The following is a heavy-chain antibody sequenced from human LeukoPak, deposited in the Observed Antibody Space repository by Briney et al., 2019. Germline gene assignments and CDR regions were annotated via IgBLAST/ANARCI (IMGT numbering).Heavy chain of an antibody. J-gene: IGHJ3*02. Sequence: PSETLSLTCAVYGGSFSGYYWSWIRQPPGKGLEWIGEINHSGSTNYNPSLKSRVTISVDTSRNQFSLKLNSVTAADTAVYYCAKSNGYGLVDIWGQGTMVTVSS. CDR3: AKSNGYGLVDI. CDR1: GGSFSGYY. V-gene: IGHV4-34*01. CDR2: INHSGST. D-gene: IGHD3-10*01.